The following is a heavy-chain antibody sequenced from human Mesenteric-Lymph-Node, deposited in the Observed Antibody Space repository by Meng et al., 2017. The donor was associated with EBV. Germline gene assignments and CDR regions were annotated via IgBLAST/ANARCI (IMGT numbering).Heavy chain of an antibody. V-gene: IGHV4-34*01. CDR2: INHSGST. D-gene: IGHD4-17*01. CDR3: AKEREHGDIRYFYYGMDV. Sequence: QVLLHQWGAGLLRPSETLSLTCGVSGGSFSAYYWNWIRQAPGKGPEWIGDINHSGSTNYNPSLKSRVTISLDTSNKQFYLHLRSVSAADTAVYYCAKEREHGDIRYFYYGMDVWGQGTTVTVSS. J-gene: IGHJ6*02. CDR1: GGSFSAYY.